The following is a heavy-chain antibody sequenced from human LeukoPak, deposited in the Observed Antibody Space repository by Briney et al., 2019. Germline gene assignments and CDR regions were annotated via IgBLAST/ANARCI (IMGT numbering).Heavy chain of an antibody. V-gene: IGHV5-51*01. D-gene: IGHD5-12*01. J-gene: IGHJ3*02. Sequence: GEALKISCKGAGCCFTSYWIGGGRQMPGKGLEWMGIIYPGGSDTRDRQSFQGQVPISADNSISTAYLQWSSLKASDTAMYYCARRGYPGAFDIWGQGTMVTVSS. CDR1: GCCFTSYW. CDR2: IYPGGSDT. CDR3: ARRGYPGAFDI.